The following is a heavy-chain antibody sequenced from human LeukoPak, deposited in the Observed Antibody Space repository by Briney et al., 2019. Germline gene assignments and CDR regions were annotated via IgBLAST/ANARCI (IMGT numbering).Heavy chain of an antibody. CDR3: ARDKCSGGSCYKRLGYFDY. D-gene: IGHD2-15*01. J-gene: IGHJ4*02. V-gene: IGHV3-30-3*01. CDR1: GFTFSSYA. CDR2: ISYDGSNK. Sequence: GGSLRLSCAASGFTFSSYAMHWVRQAPGKGLEWVAVISYDGSNKYYADSVKGRFTISRDNSKNTLYLQMNSLRAEDTAVYYCARDKCSGGSCYKRLGYFDYWGQGTLVTVSS.